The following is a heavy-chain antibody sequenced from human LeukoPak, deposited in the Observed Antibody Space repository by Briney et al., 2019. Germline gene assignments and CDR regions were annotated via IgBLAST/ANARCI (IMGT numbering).Heavy chain of an antibody. CDR2: IYYSGST. Sequence: SRTLSLTRTVSGGSTTSYYWSSIPQPPGPGLKWSGYIYYSGSTNNSPSLKCGVSISVDSSKNQFSLNLSSVAAADTAVYYCAREADIFSWPLEYWGQGTLVTVSS. CDR3: AREADIFSWPLEY. J-gene: IGHJ4*02. CDR1: GGSTTSYY. V-gene: IGHV4-59*01. D-gene: IGHD3-9*01.